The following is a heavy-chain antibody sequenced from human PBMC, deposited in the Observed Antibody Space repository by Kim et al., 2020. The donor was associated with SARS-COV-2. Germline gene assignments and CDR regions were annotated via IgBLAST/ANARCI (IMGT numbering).Heavy chain of an antibody. Sequence: GGSLRLSCAASGFTVSSNYMSWVRQAPGKGLEWVSVIYSGGSTYYADSVKGRFTISRDNSKNTLYLQMNSLRAEDTAVYYCASPAVSDHYYYYGMDVWGQGTTVTVSS. J-gene: IGHJ6*02. CDR2: IYSGGST. CDR3: ASPAVSDHYYYYGMDV. V-gene: IGHV3-53*01. CDR1: GFTVSSNY. D-gene: IGHD6-13*01.